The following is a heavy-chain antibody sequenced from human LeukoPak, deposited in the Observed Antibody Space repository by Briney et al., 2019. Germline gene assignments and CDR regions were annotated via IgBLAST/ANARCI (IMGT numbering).Heavy chain of an antibody. Sequence: SETLSLTCTVSGGSMFNYYWNWIRQPPGKGLEWIGYVYVNGITNYSPSLRSRGTISIPTSKNQFSLRLTSATAADTAIYYCARRAYYDSSGYHPTAGYFDLWGRGTLVSVS. CDR2: VYVNGIT. CDR3: ARRAYYDSSGYHPTAGYFDL. D-gene: IGHD3-22*01. V-gene: IGHV4-4*08. J-gene: IGHJ2*01. CDR1: GGSMFNYY.